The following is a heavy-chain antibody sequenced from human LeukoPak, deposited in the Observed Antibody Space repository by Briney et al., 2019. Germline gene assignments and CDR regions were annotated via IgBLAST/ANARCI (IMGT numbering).Heavy chain of an antibody. J-gene: IGHJ4*02. CDR1: GFTFSPYS. CDR3: ARHRYSGSYGY. CDR2: ISNSGRTI. D-gene: IGHD1-26*01. V-gene: IGHV3-48*01. Sequence: GGSLRLSCAASGFTFSPYSMSWVRQTPGKGLEWVSYISNSGRTIYYADSVEGRFTISRDNANNSLYLQMNSLRAEDTAVYYCARHRYSGSYGYWGQGTLVTVSS.